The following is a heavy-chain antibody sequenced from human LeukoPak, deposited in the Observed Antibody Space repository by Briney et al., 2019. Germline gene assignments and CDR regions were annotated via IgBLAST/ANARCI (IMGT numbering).Heavy chain of an antibody. V-gene: IGHV3-21*01. J-gene: IGHJ4*02. CDR1: GFTFSSYS. D-gene: IGHD6-13*01. Sequence: GRSLRLSCAASGFTFSSYSMNWVRQAPGKGLEWVSSISSSSSYIYYADSVKGRFTISRDNAKNSLYLQMNSLRAEDTAVYYCARDRSSSWYGGKRIDYWGQGTLVTVSS. CDR3: ARDRSSSWYGGKRIDY. CDR2: ISSSSSYI.